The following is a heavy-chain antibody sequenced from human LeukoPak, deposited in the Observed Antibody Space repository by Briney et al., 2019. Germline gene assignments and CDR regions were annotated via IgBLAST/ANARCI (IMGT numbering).Heavy chain of an antibody. Sequence: PSETLSLTCTVSGGSVNSSSYYWGWIRQPPGKGLEWIGSIYYSGSTYYNPSLKSRVTISVDTSKNQFSLKLSSVTAADTAVYYCARHILSGGDFAYYFDYWGQGTLVTVSS. J-gene: IGHJ4*02. D-gene: IGHD2-21*01. CDR1: GGSVNSSSYY. CDR2: IYYSGST. CDR3: ARHILSGGDFAYYFDY. V-gene: IGHV4-39*01.